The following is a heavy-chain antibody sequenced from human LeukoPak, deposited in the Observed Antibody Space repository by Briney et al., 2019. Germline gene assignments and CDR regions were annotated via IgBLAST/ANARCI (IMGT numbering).Heavy chain of an antibody. J-gene: IGHJ6*03. Sequence: GGSLRLSCAASGFTFRSYGMHWVRQAPGKGLEWVAFIRYDGSNKYYADSVKGRFTISRDNSKNTLYLQMNSLRAEDTAVYYCARDRNDYYYYMDVWGKGTTVTVSS. D-gene: IGHD1-1*01. CDR1: GFTFRSYG. CDR3: ARDRNDYYYYMDV. V-gene: IGHV3-30*02. CDR2: IRYDGSNK.